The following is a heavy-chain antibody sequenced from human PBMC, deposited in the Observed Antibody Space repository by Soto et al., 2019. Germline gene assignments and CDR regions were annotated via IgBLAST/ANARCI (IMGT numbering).Heavy chain of an antibody. CDR2: ISYDGSNK. V-gene: IGHV3-30*18. CDR3: AKDPSAFIVVVVAADY. Sequence: PGGSLRLSCASTGFTFSSYGIHWLRQAPGKGLEWVAVISYDGSNKYYADCVKGRFTISRDNSKNTLYLQMNSLRAEDTAVYYCAKDPSAFIVVVVAADYWGQGT. D-gene: IGHD2-15*01. CDR1: GFTFSSYG. J-gene: IGHJ4*02.